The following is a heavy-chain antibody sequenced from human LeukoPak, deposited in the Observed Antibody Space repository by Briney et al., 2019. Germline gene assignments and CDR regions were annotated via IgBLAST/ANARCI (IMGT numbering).Heavy chain of an antibody. D-gene: IGHD3-10*01. V-gene: IGHV3-30*02. CDR1: GFTFSYYG. CDR3: AKDLMRDRWFGES. CDR2: IRYDGNDK. J-gene: IGHJ5*02. Sequence: GGSLRLSCAASGFTFSYYGMHWVRHAPGKGLEWVAFIRYDGNDKFYADSVKGRFAISRDTSRNTLYLQMNSLRAEDTAVYYCAKDLMRDRWFGESWGQGTLVTVSS.